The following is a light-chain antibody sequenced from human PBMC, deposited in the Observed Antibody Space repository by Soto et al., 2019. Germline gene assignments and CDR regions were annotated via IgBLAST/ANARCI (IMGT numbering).Light chain of an antibody. CDR3: QQRSNWPPVIT. J-gene: IGKJ5*01. Sequence: EIVLTQSQATLSLSPGERATLSCRASQTFSSHLAWYQQKPGQAPRLLIYDASKRATGIPARFSGRGSGTDFTLTISSLEPEDFAVYYCQQRSNWPPVITFGQGTRREIK. CDR1: QTFSSH. CDR2: DAS. V-gene: IGKV3-11*01.